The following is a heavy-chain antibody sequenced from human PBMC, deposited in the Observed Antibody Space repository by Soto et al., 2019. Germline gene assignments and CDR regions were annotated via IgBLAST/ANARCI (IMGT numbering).Heavy chain of an antibody. D-gene: IGHD1-26*01. CDR2: ISYDGSNK. CDR3: ARDRSDGLDY. V-gene: IGHV3-30-3*01. J-gene: IGHJ4*02. CDR1: GFTFSSYA. Sequence: QVQLVESGGGVVQPGRSLRLSCAASGFTFSSYAMHWVRQAPGKGLEWVAVISYDGSNKYYADSVKGRFTISRDNSKNTLYLQMNSLRAEDTAVYYCARDRSDGLDYWGQGTLVTVSS.